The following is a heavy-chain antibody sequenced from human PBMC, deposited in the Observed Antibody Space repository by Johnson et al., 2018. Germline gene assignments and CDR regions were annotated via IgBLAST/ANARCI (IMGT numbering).Heavy chain of an antibody. Sequence: EVQLLESGGGLVQPGGSLRLSCAASGFTLSRYGMNWVRQAPGKGLEWVSHITGSSPTIYYADSVKGRFTASSDNAKNSLYLQMSSLRAEDTAVYYCVRDGYATGRNDAFDTWGQGTMVTVSS. CDR1: GFTLSRYG. CDR2: ITGSSPTI. V-gene: IGHV3-48*01. J-gene: IGHJ3*02. CDR3: VRDGYATGRNDAFDT. D-gene: IGHD2-2*01.